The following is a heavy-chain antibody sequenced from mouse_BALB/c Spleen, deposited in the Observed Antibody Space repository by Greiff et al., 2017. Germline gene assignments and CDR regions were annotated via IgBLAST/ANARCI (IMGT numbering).Heavy chain of an antibody. CDR1: GFTFSDFY. Sequence: EVKLVESGGGLVQPGVSLRLSCATSGFTFSDFYMEWVRQPPGKRLEWIAASRNKANDYTTEYSASVKGRFIVSRDTSQIILYLQMNALRAEDTDIYYRARDALYDGSIAYWGQGTLVTVSA. V-gene: IGHV7-1*02. D-gene: IGHD2-3*01. CDR3: ARDALYDGSIAY. J-gene: IGHJ3*01. CDR2: SRNKANDYTT.